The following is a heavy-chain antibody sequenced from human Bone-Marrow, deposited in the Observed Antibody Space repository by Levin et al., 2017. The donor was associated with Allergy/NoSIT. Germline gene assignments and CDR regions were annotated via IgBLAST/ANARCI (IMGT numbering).Heavy chain of an antibody. CDR3: ARESSGWGGSYYYYALDV. Sequence: PGGSLRLSCAASGFTFSSYGMHWVRQAPGKGLEWVTVIWYDGRKTFYTDAVEGRFTISRDNSKNTLYLQMNSLRAEDTGVYFCARESSGWGGSYYYYALDVWGQGTTVTVSS. V-gene: IGHV3-33*01. J-gene: IGHJ6*02. CDR1: GFTFSSYG. CDR2: IWYDGRKT. D-gene: IGHD3-16*01.